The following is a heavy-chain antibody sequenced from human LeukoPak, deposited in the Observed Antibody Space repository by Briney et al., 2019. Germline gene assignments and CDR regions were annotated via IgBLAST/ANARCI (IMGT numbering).Heavy chain of an antibody. CDR1: GFTVSSNY. V-gene: IGHV3-74*01. J-gene: IGHJ5*02. CDR3: ASGVEWFDP. Sequence: PGGSLRLSCAASGFTVSSNYMSWVRQAPGKGLVWVSRINSDGSSTSYADSVKGRFTISRDNAKNTLYLQMNSLRAEDTAVYYCASGVEWFDPWGQGTLVTVSS. CDR2: INSDGSST. D-gene: IGHD2-15*01.